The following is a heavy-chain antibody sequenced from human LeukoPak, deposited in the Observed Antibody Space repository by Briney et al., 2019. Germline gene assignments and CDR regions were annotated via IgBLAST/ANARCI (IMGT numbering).Heavy chain of an antibody. V-gene: IGHV1-2*02. D-gene: IGHD1-26*01. Sequence: ASVKVSCKASGYTFTGYYMHWVRQTPRQGLEWMGWINPNSGGTNYAQKFQGRVTMTRDTSISTAYMELSRLRSDDTAVYYCARDRRIVGATSYYYYYAMDVWGQGTTVTVSS. CDR3: ARDRRIVGATSYYYYYAMDV. J-gene: IGHJ6*02. CDR2: INPNSGGT. CDR1: GYTFTGYY.